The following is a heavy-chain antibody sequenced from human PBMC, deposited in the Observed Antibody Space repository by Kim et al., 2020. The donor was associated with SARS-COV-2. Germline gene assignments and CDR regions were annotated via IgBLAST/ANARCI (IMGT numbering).Heavy chain of an antibody. CDR3: ARDHPWELPFDY. CDR1: GFTFRSYS. J-gene: IGHJ4*02. Sequence: GGSLRLSCAASGFTFRSYSMNWVRQAPGKGLEWVSSISYNSDNIYYADSVKGRFTISRDNAKNSLYLQMNGLRVEDTALYYCARDHPWELPFDYWGPGT. V-gene: IGHV3-21*01. D-gene: IGHD1-26*01. CDR2: ISYNSDNI.